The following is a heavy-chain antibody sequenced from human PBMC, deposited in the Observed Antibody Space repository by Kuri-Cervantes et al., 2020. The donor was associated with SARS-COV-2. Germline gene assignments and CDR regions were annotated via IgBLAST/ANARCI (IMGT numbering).Heavy chain of an antibody. CDR2: TYYRSKWYN. J-gene: IGHJ5*01. CDR1: GDSVSNKSVA. D-gene: IGHD3-9*01. CDR3: ARKQFIDIYKWFDS. V-gene: IGHV6-1*01. Sequence: SETLSLTCAISGDSVSNKSVAWNWIRQSPSRGLEWLGRTYYRSKWYNDYAVSVKSRITINPDTSKNQFSLQLNSVTPEDTAVYHCARKQFIDIYKWFDSWGQGTLVTVSS.